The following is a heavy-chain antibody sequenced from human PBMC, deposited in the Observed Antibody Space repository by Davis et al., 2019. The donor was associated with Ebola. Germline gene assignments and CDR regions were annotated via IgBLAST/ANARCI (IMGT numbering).Heavy chain of an antibody. CDR3: ARGTYFDY. J-gene: IGHJ4*02. Sequence: ASVKVSCKASGYTFTSFDITWVRQAPGQGLEWMGWVSGYTGNTFYAQKFQGRVSMTIDASTTTAYLELRSLRSDDTAVYFCARGTYFDYWGQGTLVTVSS. V-gene: IGHV1-18*01. CDR1: GYTFTSFD. CDR2: VSGYTGNT. D-gene: IGHD3-10*01.